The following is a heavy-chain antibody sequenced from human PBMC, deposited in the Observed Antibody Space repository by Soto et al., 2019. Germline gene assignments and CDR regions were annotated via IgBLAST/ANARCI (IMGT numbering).Heavy chain of an antibody. CDR2: INHSGST. CDR3: ARNRDIVVVPAESPMDV. V-gene: IGHV4-34*01. Sequence: QVQLQQWGAGLLKPSETLSLTCAVYGGSFSGYYWSWIRQPPGKGLEWIGEINHSGSTNYNPSLKSRVTISVDTSKNQFSLKLSSVTAADTAVYYCARNRDIVVVPAESPMDVWGKGTTVTVSS. J-gene: IGHJ6*03. CDR1: GGSFSGYY. D-gene: IGHD2-2*01.